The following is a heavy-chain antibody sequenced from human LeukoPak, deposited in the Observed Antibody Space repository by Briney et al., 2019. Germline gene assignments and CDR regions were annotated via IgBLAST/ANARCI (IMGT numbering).Heavy chain of an antibody. J-gene: IGHJ4*02. Sequence: SETLSLTCTVSGGSISSYYWSWIRQPPGKGLEWIGYIYYSGSTNYNPSLKSRVTISVDTSKNQFSLKLSSVTAADTAVYYCARVIAATIRYFDYWGQGTLVTVSS. CDR3: ARVIAATIRYFDY. CDR2: IYYSGST. V-gene: IGHV4-59*08. D-gene: IGHD5-12*01. CDR1: GGSISSYY.